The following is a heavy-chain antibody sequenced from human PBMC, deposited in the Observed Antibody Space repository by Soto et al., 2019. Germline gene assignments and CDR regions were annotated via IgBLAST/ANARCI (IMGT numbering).Heavy chain of an antibody. CDR1: GGTFINFT. CDR3: ASSITMIVVAYGMDV. Sequence: SVKVSCKASGGTFINFTIHWVRQAPGQGLEWMGGIIPIFSTTNYAQKFQGRVTITADESTRTAYMELSSLISEDTAVYYCASSITMIVVAYGMDVWGQGATVTVSS. CDR2: IIPIFSTT. J-gene: IGHJ6*02. D-gene: IGHD3-22*01. V-gene: IGHV1-69*13.